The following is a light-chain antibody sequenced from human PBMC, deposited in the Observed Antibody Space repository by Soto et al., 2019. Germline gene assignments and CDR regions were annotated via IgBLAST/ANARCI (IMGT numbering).Light chain of an antibody. CDR3: QQYGYSPRT. CDR1: QSISRS. Sequence: EIVFTQSPGTLSLSPGERATLSCRASQSISRSLAWYQQKPGLAPRLLISGASNRAAGIPDRFSGSGSGTDLTITISRLEPEDSEVYLCQQYGYSPRTFGQGTKVDIK. CDR2: GAS. V-gene: IGKV3-20*01. J-gene: IGKJ1*01.